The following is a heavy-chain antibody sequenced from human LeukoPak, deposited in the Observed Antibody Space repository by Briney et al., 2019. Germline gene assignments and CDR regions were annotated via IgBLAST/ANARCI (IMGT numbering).Heavy chain of an antibody. CDR2: INPNSGGT. D-gene: IGHD2-2*01. Sequence: GASVKVSCKASGYTFTGYYMHWVRQAPGQGLEWMGWINPNSGGTNYAQKFQGRVTMTRDTSISTAYMELSRLRSDDTAVYYCAREVGDIVVVPAAMFYWFDPWGQGTLVTVSS. CDR1: GYTFTGYY. CDR3: AREVGDIVVVPAAMFYWFDP. J-gene: IGHJ5*02. V-gene: IGHV1-2*02.